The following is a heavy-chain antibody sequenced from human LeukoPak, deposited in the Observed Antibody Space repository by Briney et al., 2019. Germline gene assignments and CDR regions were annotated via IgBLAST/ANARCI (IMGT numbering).Heavy chain of an antibody. CDR3: ARGVRIVRGVIMGPFDY. Sequence: ASVKVSCKASGYTFTSYGIIWVRQAPGQGLQWMGWISAHNGKTNYAQNLQGRVTMTTDTSTSTAYMELRSLRSDDTAVYYCARGVRIVRGVIMGPFDYWGQGTLVTVSS. V-gene: IGHV1-18*01. CDR2: ISAHNGKT. CDR1: GYTFTSYG. J-gene: IGHJ4*02. D-gene: IGHD3-10*01.